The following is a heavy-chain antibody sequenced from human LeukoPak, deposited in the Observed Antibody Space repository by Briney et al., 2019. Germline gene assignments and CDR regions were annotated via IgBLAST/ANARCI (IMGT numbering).Heavy chain of an antibody. CDR2: FYSGGTI. V-gene: IGHV3-66*01. Sequence: GRSLRLSCAASGFSVGNNYMSWVRQAPGKGLEWVSVFYSGGTIRYADSVRDRFIISRDVSKNMLYLQMNSLRVEDTAVYYCVRDPHNSGSGRYFEDWGRGNLVTVSP. CDR1: GFSVGNNY. J-gene: IGHJ4*02. D-gene: IGHD3-10*01. CDR3: VRDPHNSGSGRYFED.